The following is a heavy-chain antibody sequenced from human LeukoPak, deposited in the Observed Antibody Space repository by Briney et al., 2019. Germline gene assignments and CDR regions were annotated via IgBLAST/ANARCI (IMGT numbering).Heavy chain of an antibody. D-gene: IGHD3-3*01. CDR3: ATSGGRFLEWLLSDY. CDR1: GFTFSSYW. J-gene: IGHJ4*02. Sequence: GGSLRLSCAASGFTFSSYWMSWVRQAPGKGLEWVANIKQDGSEKYYVDSVKGRFTISRDNAKNSLYLQMNSLRAEDTAVYYCATSGGRFLEWLLSDYWGQGTLVTVSS. CDR2: IKQDGSEK. V-gene: IGHV3-7*01.